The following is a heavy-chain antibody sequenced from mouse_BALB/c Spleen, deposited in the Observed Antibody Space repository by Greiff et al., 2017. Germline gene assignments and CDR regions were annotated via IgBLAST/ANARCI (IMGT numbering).Heavy chain of an antibody. Sequence: EVQRVESGGGLVKPGGSLKLSCAASGFTFSDYYMYWVRQTPEKRLEWVATISDGGSYTYYPDSVKGRFTISRDNAKNNLYLQMSSLKSEDTAMYYCARGNGGYAMDYWGQGTSVTVSS. CDR2: ISDGGSYT. V-gene: IGHV5-4*02. CDR1: GFTFSDYY. CDR3: ARGNGGYAMDY. J-gene: IGHJ4*01.